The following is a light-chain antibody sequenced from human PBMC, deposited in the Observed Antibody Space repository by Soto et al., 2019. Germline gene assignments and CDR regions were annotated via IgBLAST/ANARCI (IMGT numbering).Light chain of an antibody. V-gene: IGKV3-20*01. CDR2: GAS. J-gene: IGKJ4*01. CDR1: QPISSHNY. Sequence: EIVSTQSPGTLSLSPGERATLSCRASQPISSHNYLAWYQQKPGQAPRVLIYGASRRATGISDRFSGSGSGPDFSLTISRLEPEDFAVYYCQQYDNSPLTCGGGTNVEIK. CDR3: QQYDNSPLT.